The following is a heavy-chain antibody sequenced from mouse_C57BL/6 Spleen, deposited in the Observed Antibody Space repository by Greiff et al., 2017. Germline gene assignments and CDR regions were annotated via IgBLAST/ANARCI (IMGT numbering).Heavy chain of an antibody. D-gene: IGHD4-1*01. Sequence: EVQLQQSGPELVKPGASVKISCKASGYTFTDYSMNWVKQSHGKSLEWIGDINPNNGGTSYNQKFKGKATLTVDKSSSTAYMELRSLTSEDSAVYYCARRAGREGFDYWGQGTTLTVSS. V-gene: IGHV1-26*01. CDR2: INPNNGGT. J-gene: IGHJ2*01. CDR3: ARRAGREGFDY. CDR1: GYTFTDYS.